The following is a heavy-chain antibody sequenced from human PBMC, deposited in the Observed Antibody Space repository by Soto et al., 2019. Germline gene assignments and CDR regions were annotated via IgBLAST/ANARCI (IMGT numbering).Heavy chain of an antibody. Sequence: EMQLVESGGGLVRHGGSLRLSCAASGFTFSYYWMHWVRQAPGKGLVWVSRIHSDGSSTTYADFVKGRFIISRDNARNTVDLQMNSVRVEDTAVYYCARGDRGAFDLWGQGTVVTVSS. J-gene: IGHJ3*01. V-gene: IGHV3-74*01. CDR2: IHSDGSST. CDR3: ARGDRGAFDL. CDR1: GFTFSYYW. D-gene: IGHD1-26*01.